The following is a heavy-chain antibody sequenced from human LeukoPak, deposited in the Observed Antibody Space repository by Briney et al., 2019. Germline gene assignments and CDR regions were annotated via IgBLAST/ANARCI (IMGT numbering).Heavy chain of an antibody. D-gene: IGHD3-16*02. J-gene: IGHJ4*02. Sequence: ASVKVSCKASGYTFTSYGISWARQAPGQGLEWMGWISAYNGNTNYAQKLQGRVTMTTDTSTSTAYMELRSLRSDDTAVYYCARDGVSGDYVWGSYQIPFDYWGQGTLVTVSS. CDR3: ARDGVSGDYVWGSYQIPFDY. CDR2: ISAYNGNT. CDR1: GYTFTSYG. V-gene: IGHV1-18*01.